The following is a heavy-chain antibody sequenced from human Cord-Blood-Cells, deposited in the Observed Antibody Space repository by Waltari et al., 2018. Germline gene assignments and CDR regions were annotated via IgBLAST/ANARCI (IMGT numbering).Heavy chain of an antibody. Sequence: QVQLQESGAGLVKPSETLSLTGTVSGYSISRGYYWGWIRQPPGKGLEWIGSIYHSGSTYYNPSLKSRVTISVDTSKNQFSLKLSSVTAADTAVYYCARGRVYDIVVVPAAKGAFDIWGQGTMVTVSS. CDR2: IYHSGST. D-gene: IGHD2-2*01. CDR3: ARGRVYDIVVVPAAKGAFDI. CDR1: GYSISRGYY. J-gene: IGHJ3*02. V-gene: IGHV4-38-2*02.